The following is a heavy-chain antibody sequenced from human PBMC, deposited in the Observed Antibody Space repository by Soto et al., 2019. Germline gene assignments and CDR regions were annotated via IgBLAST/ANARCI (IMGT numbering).Heavy chain of an antibody. D-gene: IGHD3-16*01. V-gene: IGHV3-30-3*01. CDR1: GFTFSNYG. J-gene: IGHJ4*02. CDR3: ARGRDYLGGDFDY. Sequence: LRLSCTASGFTFSNYGMHWVRQAPGKGLKWVAVISYDGSNKYYADSVKGRFTISRDNSKNTLYLQMNSLRAEDTAVYYCARGRDYLGGDFDYWGQGTLVTVSS. CDR2: ISYDGSNK.